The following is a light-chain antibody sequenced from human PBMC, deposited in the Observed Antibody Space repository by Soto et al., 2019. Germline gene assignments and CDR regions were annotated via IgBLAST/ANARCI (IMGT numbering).Light chain of an antibody. V-gene: IGLV1-51*01. Sequence: QSVLTQPPSVSAAPGQKVTISCSGSSSNIGGNSVSWYQQLPGTAPKLLIYDDNKRPSGIPGRFSGSKSGTSATLGITGFQTGDEGDYYCGSWDSSLSAYDFGTGTNVTVL. CDR1: SSNIGGNS. CDR3: GSWDSSLSAYD. CDR2: DDN. J-gene: IGLJ1*01.